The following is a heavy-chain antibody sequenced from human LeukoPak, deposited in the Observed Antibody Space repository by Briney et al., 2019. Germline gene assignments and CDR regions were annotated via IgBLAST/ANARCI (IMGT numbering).Heavy chain of an antibody. CDR2: IHTSGST. V-gene: IGHV4-4*07. CDR3: ARDTGYFGSGGFDY. D-gene: IGHD3-10*01. Sequence: KASETLSLTCTVSGGSISGAYWSWIRQPAGKGLECIGRIHTSGSTKYNPSLKSRISMSVDTSESQISLKLSSIAAADTAVYYCARDTGYFGSGGFDYWGQGTLVTVSS. CDR1: GGSISGAY. J-gene: IGHJ4*02.